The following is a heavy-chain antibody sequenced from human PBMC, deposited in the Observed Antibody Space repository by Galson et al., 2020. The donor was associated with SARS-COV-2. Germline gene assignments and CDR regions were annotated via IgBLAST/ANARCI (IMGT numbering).Heavy chain of an antibody. CDR2: FDPEDGET. CDR1: GYTLTELS. Sequence: ASVKVSCKVSGYTLTELSMHWVQQAPGKGLEWMGGFDPEDGETIYAQKFQGRVTMTEDTSTDTAYMELSSLRSEDTAVYYCATSGPYCTGGVCPNWFDPWGQGTLVTVSS. J-gene: IGHJ5*02. D-gene: IGHD2-8*02. CDR3: ATSGPYCTGGVCPNWFDP. V-gene: IGHV1-24*01.